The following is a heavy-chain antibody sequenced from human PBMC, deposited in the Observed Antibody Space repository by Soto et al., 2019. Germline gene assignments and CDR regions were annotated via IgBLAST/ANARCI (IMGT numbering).Heavy chain of an antibody. CDR2: IIPIFGTA. J-gene: IGHJ6*02. Sequence: QVQLVQSGAEVKKPGSSVKVSCKASGGTFSSYAISWVRQAPGQGLEWMGGIIPIFGTANYAQKFQGRVTITADESTSTAYMELSSLRSEDTAVYYCARVGGDDALAAAGSYYYGMDVWGQGTTVTVSS. D-gene: IGHD6-13*01. CDR1: GGTFSSYA. V-gene: IGHV1-69*01. CDR3: ARVGGDDALAAAGSYYYGMDV.